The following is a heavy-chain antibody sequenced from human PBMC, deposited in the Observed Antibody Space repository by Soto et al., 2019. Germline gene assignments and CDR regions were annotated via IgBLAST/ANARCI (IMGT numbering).Heavy chain of an antibody. CDR1: GFTFSSYS. CDR3: ARGRPTDF. V-gene: IGHV3-48*02. CDR2: ISSSSSTI. J-gene: IGHJ4*02. Sequence: EVQLVASGGGLVQPGGSLRLSCAASGFTFSSYSVNWVRQAPGKGLEWVSYISSSSSTIYYADSVMGRFTISRDNAKNSLYLQMDSLRDDDTAVYYCARGRPTDFWGQGTLVTVSS.